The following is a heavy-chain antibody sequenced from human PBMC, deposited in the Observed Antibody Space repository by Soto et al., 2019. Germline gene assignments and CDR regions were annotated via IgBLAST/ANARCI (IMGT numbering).Heavy chain of an antibody. CDR3: ARDISPRQLVQTPEDYYYGMDV. CDR2: IIPIFGTA. CDR1: GGTFSSYA. V-gene: IGHV1-69*13. Sequence: SVKVFCKASGGTFSSYAISWVRQAPGQGLEWMGGIIPIFGTANYAQKFQGRVTITADESTSTAYMELSSLRSEDTAVYYCARDISPRQLVQTPEDYYYGMDVWGQGTTVTVSS. D-gene: IGHD6-13*01. J-gene: IGHJ6*02.